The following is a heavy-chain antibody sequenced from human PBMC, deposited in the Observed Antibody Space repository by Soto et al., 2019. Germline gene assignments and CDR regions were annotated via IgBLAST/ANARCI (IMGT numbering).Heavy chain of an antibody. V-gene: IGHV3-7*03. D-gene: IGHD3-22*01. J-gene: IGHJ3*02. CDR1: GFTFSSYW. CDR2: IKQDGSEK. CDR3: ARDLDYYDSSGYYPDAFDI. Sequence: PGGSLRLSCAASGFTFSSYWMSWVRQAPGKGLEWVANIKQDGSEKYYVDSVKGRFTISRDNAKNSLYLQMNSLRAEDTAVYYCARDLDYYDSSGYYPDAFDIWGQGTMVTVSS.